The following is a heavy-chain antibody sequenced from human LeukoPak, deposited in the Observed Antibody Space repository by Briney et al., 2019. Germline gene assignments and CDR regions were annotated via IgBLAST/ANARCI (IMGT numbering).Heavy chain of an antibody. D-gene: IGHD6-6*01. J-gene: IGHJ6*03. Sequence: SETLSLTCTVSGGSISTSNYYWGWIRQPPGKGLEWIGNIFYSGSTYYNPSLKSRVTISVDTSKNHFSLKLSSVTAADTAVYYCASRRRGDYYYYYMDVWGKGTTVTISS. CDR2: IFYSGST. CDR3: ASRRRGDYYYYYMDV. CDR1: GGSISTSNYY. V-gene: IGHV4-39*01.